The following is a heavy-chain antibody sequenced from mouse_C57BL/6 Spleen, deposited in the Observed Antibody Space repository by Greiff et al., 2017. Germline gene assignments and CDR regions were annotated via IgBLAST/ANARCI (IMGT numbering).Heavy chain of an antibody. CDR3: AREGSTMVTAGAMDY. V-gene: IGHV1-7*01. J-gene: IGHJ4*01. Sequence: QVQLQQSGAELAKPGASVKLSCKASGYTFTSYWMHWVKQRPGQGLEWIGYINPSSGYTKYNQKFKDKATLTADKSSSTAYMQLGSLTYGDSAVYYCAREGSTMVTAGAMDYWGQGTSVTVSA. CDR1: GYTFTSYW. D-gene: IGHD2-2*01. CDR2: INPSSGYT.